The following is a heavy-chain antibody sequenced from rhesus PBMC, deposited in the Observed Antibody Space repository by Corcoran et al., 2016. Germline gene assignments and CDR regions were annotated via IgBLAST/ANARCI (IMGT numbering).Heavy chain of an antibody. Sequence: EVQLVESGGGLAKPGGSLILSCAASGFPFRVYYMPWVRPASWMGLEWVSSISKGGSSKWNADDVKSRLTSSRENAKNTLYLQMDSRRAEDTAVYYCARGSDSSGGYYYFDYWGQGVLVTVSS. CDR3: ARGSDSSGGYYYFDY. D-gene: IGHD6-31*01. CDR2: ISKGGSSK. V-gene: IGHV3-59*01. CDR1: GFPFRVYY. J-gene: IGHJ4*01.